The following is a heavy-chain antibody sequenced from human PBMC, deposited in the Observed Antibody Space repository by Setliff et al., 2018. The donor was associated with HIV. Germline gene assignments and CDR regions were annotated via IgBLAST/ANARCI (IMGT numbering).Heavy chain of an antibody. Sequence: SETLSLTCTVSGASISSDSWSWIRQSPGKGLEWIGVILNREITNYNPSLQSRVSISMDTSKNQFSLKLSSVTAADTAVYYCARAMVVVAAPLDAFDIWGQGTMVTVSS. CDR3: ARAMVVVAAPLDAFDI. V-gene: IGHV4-59*08. D-gene: IGHD2-15*01. J-gene: IGHJ3*02. CDR1: GASISSDS. CDR2: ILNREIT.